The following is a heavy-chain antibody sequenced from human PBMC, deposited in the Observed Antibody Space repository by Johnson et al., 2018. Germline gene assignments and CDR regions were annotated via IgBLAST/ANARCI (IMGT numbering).Heavy chain of an antibody. J-gene: IGHJ6*02. Sequence: VQLQESGPGLVKPSETLSLTCTVSGGSISSYYWSWIRQPPGKGLEWIGYIYSSGSTNYNPSLKSRVTISVDTSKNQFSLKLSSVTAAETAVYYCARVEEWELPSYYGMDVWGQGTTVTVSS. CDR3: ARVEEWELPSYYGMDV. CDR1: GGSISSYY. D-gene: IGHD1-26*01. V-gene: IGHV4-59*01. CDR2: IYSSGST.